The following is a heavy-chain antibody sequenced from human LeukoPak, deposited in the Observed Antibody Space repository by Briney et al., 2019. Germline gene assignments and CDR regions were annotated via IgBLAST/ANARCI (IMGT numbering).Heavy chain of an antibody. CDR1: GDSITSYY. Sequence: PSETLSLTCTVSGDSITSYYSSWIRQPPGKGLEWIGHILYSGSTNYNPSLKSRVTMSIDTSKHQFSLRLSSVTAADTAVYYCAGDQLVMVPAALGDYYYYYYMDVWGKWTTVTVSS. CDR2: ILYSGST. CDR3: AGDQLVMVPAALGDYYYYYYMDV. J-gene: IGHJ6*03. V-gene: IGHV4-59*01. D-gene: IGHD2-2*01.